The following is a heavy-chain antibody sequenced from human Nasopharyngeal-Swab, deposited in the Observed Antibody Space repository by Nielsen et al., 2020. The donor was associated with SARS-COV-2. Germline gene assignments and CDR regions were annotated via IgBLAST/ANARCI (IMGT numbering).Heavy chain of an antibody. D-gene: IGHD3-10*01. CDR3: ANGAGVPNWFDP. J-gene: IGHJ5*02. CDR1: GFTFSSYG. Sequence: GGSLRLSCAASGFTFSSYGMHCVRQAPGKGLEWVAVISYDGSNKYYADSVKGRFTISRDNSKNTLYLQMNSLRAEDTAVYYCANGAGVPNWFDPWGQGTLVTVSS. V-gene: IGHV3-30*18. CDR2: ISYDGSNK.